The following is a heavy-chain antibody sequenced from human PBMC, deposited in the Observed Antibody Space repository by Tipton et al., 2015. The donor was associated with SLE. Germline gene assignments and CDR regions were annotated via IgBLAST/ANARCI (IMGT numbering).Heavy chain of an antibody. Sequence: LRLSCTVSGGSISSGDYYWSWIRQPPGKGLEWIGYIYYSGSTYYNPSLKSRVTISVDTSKNQFSLKLNSVTAADTAVYYCARSSSSWIDYWYYYMDVWGKGTTVTVSS. J-gene: IGHJ6*03. CDR1: GGSISSGDYY. V-gene: IGHV4-30-4*01. CDR3: ARSSSSWIDYWYYYMDV. CDR2: IYYSGST. D-gene: IGHD6-13*01.